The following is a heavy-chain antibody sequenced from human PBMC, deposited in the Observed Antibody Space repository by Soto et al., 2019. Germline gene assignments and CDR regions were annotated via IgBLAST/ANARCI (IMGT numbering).Heavy chain of an antibody. Sequence: QVQLQQWGAGLLKPSETLSLTCAVYGGSFSGYYWSWIRQPPGKGLEWIGEINHSGSTNYNPSLKSRVTISVDTSKNHFSLKLSSVTAADTAVYYCARLKAVTTRLYYYYGMDVWGQGTTVTVSS. D-gene: IGHD4-17*01. V-gene: IGHV4-34*01. CDR1: GGSFSGYY. J-gene: IGHJ6*02. CDR2: INHSGST. CDR3: ARLKAVTTRLYYYYGMDV.